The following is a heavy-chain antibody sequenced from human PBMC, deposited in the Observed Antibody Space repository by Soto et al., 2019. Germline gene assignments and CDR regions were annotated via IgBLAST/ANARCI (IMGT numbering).Heavy chain of an antibody. Sequence: QVQLVQSGAEVKKPGSSVKVSCKASGGTFSSYAISWVRQAPGQGLEWMVGIIPIFGTANYAQKFQGRVTITADESTSTAYMELSSLSSEDTAVYYCASHSSSWYPLDYWGQGTLVTVSS. CDR1: GGTFSSYA. D-gene: IGHD6-13*01. J-gene: IGHJ4*02. CDR2: IIPIFGTA. V-gene: IGHV1-69*01. CDR3: ASHSSSWYPLDY.